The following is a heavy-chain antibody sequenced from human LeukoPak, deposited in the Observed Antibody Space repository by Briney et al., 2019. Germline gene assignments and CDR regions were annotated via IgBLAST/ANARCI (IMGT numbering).Heavy chain of an antibody. D-gene: IGHD1-26*01. V-gene: IGHV3-30*02. Sequence: PGGSLRLSCAASRYTFSNYCLHWVRQAPGKGLEWVAFIRYDGDIKYYADSVKGRITISRDNSKNTVYLQVNSLGPDVTALFYCAKGGYGGSYHPNHNWFYPWGQGTLVTVSS. J-gene: IGHJ5*02. CDR3: AKGGYGGSYHPNHNWFYP. CDR2: IRYDGDIK. CDR1: RYTFSNYC.